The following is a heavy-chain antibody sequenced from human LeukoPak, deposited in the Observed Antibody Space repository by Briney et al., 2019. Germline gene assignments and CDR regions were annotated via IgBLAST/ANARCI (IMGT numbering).Heavy chain of an antibody. CDR1: GFTFSSYG. V-gene: IGHV3-30*02. CDR2: IRYDGSNK. CDR3: AKVEPYIAAAGIGDY. J-gene: IGHJ4*02. D-gene: IGHD6-13*01. Sequence: GGSLRLSCAASGFTFSSYGMHWVRQAPGEGLEWVAFIRYDGSNKYYADSVKGRFTISRDNSKNTLYLQMNSLRAEDTAVYYCAKVEPYIAAAGIGDYWGQGTLVTVSS.